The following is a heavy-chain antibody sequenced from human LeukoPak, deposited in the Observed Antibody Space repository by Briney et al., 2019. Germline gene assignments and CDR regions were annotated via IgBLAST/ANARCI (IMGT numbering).Heavy chain of an antibody. J-gene: IGHJ4*02. D-gene: IGHD1-26*01. V-gene: IGHV4-4*02. CDR3: ARVDRGSEDYFDY. CDR1: GGSISSSNW. CDR2: IYHSGST. Sequence: SGTLSLTCAVSGGSISSSNWWSWVRQPPGKGLEWIGEIYHSGSTNYNPSLKSRVTISVDKSKNQFSLKLSSVTAADTAVYYCARVDRGSEDYFDYWGQGTLVTVSS.